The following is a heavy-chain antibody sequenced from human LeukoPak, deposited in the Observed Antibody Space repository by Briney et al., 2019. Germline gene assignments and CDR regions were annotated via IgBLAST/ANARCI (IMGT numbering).Heavy chain of an antibody. CDR3: AKGTSGRSSGRIDY. Sequence: SGGSLRLSCAASGFTFSSYGMHWVRQAPGKGLEWVAFIRYDGSNKYYADSVKGRFTISRDNSKNTLYLQMNSLRAEDTAVYYCAKGTSGRSSGRIDYWGQGTLVTVSS. J-gene: IGHJ4*02. CDR2: IRYDGSNK. CDR1: GFTFSSYG. V-gene: IGHV3-30*02. D-gene: IGHD3-10*01.